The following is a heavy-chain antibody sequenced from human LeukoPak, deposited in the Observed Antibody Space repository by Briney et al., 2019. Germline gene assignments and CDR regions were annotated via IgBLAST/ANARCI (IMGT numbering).Heavy chain of an antibody. J-gene: IGHJ1*01. D-gene: IGHD2-21*02. V-gene: IGHV4-34*01. CDR1: GGSLSGYY. CDR2: INHSGST. Sequence: SETLSLTCAVYGGSLSGYYWSWIRQPPGKGLEWIGEINHSGSTNYNPSLKSRVTISVDTSKNQFSLKLSSVTAADTAVYYCARHGVVVTDDFQHWGQGTLVTVSS. CDR3: ARHGVVVTDDFQH.